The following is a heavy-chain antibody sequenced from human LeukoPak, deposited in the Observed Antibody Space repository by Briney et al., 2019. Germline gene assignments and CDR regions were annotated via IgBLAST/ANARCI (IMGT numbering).Heavy chain of an antibody. D-gene: IGHD6-6*01. CDR2: IYTSGST. V-gene: IGHV4-4*07. J-gene: IGHJ5*02. CDR1: GGSISSYY. CDR3: ARDIVAARHTNWFDP. Sequence: SETLSLTCTASGGSISSYYWSWIRQPAGKGLEWIGRIYTSGSTNYNPSLKSRVTMSVDTSKNQFSLKLSSVTAADTAVYYCARDIVAARHTNWFDPWGQGTLVTVSS.